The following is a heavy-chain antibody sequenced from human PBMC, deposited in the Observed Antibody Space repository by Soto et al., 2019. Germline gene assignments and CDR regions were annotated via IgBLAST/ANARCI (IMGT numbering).Heavy chain of an antibody. Sequence: EVQLVESGGGLVQPGGSLRLSCAASGFTFSYYWMHWVRQDPGKGRVWVSRISSDGRSTTYADSVKGRFTISRDNAQNNLYLEMNSLCAEDTSIYYCVRGAKKSYCGGDCYSDAFDIWGQGTMVTVSS. CDR2: ISSDGRST. V-gene: IGHV3-74*01. CDR1: GFTFSYYW. J-gene: IGHJ3*02. D-gene: IGHD2-21*02. CDR3: VRGAKKSYCGGDCYSDAFDI.